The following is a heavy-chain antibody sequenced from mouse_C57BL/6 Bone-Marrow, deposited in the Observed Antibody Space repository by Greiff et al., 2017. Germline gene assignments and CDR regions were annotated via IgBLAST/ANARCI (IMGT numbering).Heavy chain of an antibody. CDR2: ISDGGSYT. Sequence: EVQLVESGGGLVKPGGSLKLSCAASGFTFSSYAMSWVRQTPEKRLEWVATISDGGSYTYYPDNVKGRFTISRDNAKNNLYLQMSHLTSEDTAMYYCARGSLTGRYFDYWGQGTTLTVSS. J-gene: IGHJ2*01. CDR1: GFTFSSYA. V-gene: IGHV5-4*01. CDR3: ARGSLTGRYFDY. D-gene: IGHD4-1*01.